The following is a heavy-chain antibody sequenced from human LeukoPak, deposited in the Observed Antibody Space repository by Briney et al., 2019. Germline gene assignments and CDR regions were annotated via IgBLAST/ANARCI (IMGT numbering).Heavy chain of an antibody. V-gene: IGHV1-46*01. CDR1: GYTFTSYY. Sequence: ASVKVSCKASGYTFTSYYMHWARQAPGQGLEWMGIINPSGGSTSYAQKFQGRVTMTRDMSTSTVYMELSSLRSEDTAVYYCARRGIVGATTGYRTFDYWGQGTLVTVSS. J-gene: IGHJ4*02. CDR2: INPSGGST. D-gene: IGHD1-26*01. CDR3: ARRGIVGATTGYRTFDY.